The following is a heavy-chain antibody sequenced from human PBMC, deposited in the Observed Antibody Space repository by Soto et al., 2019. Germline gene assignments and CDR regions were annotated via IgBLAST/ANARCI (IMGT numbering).Heavy chain of an antibody. V-gene: IGHV4-4*02. CDR1: GDSISGSQW. CDR2: ISHTGTT. J-gene: IGHJ4*02. D-gene: IGHD2-2*01. Sequence: PSETLSLTCAVSGDSISGSQWWSWVRLPPGKGLEWIGEISHTGTTNYNPSLKSRVTMSVDKPKNQISLNLTSVTAADTAVYYCARVISSRDEDFDYWGQGTVVTVSS. CDR3: ARVISSRDEDFDY.